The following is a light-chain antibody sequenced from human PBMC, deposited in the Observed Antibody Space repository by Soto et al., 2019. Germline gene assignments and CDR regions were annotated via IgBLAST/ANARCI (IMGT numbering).Light chain of an antibody. V-gene: IGLV2-14*01. CDR1: SSDIAVYNS. J-gene: IGLJ2*01. CDR3: TSYTTSSTVV. CDR2: EVT. Sequence: QSVLTQPASVSGSPGQSITISCTGTSSDIAVYNSVSWYQHHPGKAPKLIIYEVTNRPSGVSSHFSGSKSGNTASLTISGLQAEDEDDYYCTSYTTSSTVVFGGGTKLTVL.